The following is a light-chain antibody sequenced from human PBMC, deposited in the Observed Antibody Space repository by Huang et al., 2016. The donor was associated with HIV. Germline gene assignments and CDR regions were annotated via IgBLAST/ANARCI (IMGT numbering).Light chain of an antibody. CDR2: AAS. Sequence: EIVMTQSPATLSVSPGERATLACRASQSVSGNLAWYQQKPGQAPRLLIFAASTSATGIPARFSGSGSGTEFTLTISSLQSEDFAVYYCQQYNNWPPYTFGQGTKLEIK. V-gene: IGKV3-15*01. J-gene: IGKJ2*01. CDR3: QQYNNWPPYT. CDR1: QSVSGN.